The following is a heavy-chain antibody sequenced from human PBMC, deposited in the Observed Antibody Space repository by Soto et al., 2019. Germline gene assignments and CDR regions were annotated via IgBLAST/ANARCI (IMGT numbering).Heavy chain of an antibody. J-gene: IGHJ6*02. CDR1: GGTFSSYA. D-gene: IGHD6-13*01. V-gene: IGHV1-69*13. CDR3: ASDREEAAGSYYGMDV. Sequence: ASVKVSCKASGGTFSSYAISWVRQAPGQGLEWMGGIIPIFGTANYAQKFQGRVTITADESTSTAYMELSSLRSEDTAVYYCASDREEAAGSYYGMDVWGQGTTVTVSS. CDR2: IIPIFGTA.